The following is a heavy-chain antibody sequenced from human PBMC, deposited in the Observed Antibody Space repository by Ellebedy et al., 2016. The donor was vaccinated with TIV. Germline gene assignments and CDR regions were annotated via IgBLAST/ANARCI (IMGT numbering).Heavy chain of an antibody. CDR2: INHSGST. D-gene: IGHD6-13*01. Sequence: SETLSLXXTVSGGSISSSSYYWSWIRQPPGKGLEWIGEINHSGSTNYNPSLKSRVTISVDTSKNQFSLKLSSVTAADTAVYYCARGSRSKQQLVRVYFQHWGQGTLVTVSS. V-gene: IGHV4-39*07. J-gene: IGHJ1*01. CDR3: ARGSRSKQQLVRVYFQH. CDR1: GGSISSSSYY.